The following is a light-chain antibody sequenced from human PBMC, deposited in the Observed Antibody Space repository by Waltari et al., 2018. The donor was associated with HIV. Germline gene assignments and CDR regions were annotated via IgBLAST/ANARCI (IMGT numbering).Light chain of an antibody. CDR2: WAS. CDR3: QQFYDTPLT. CDR1: QSVLWSSNNKNY. J-gene: IGKJ4*01. V-gene: IGKV4-1*01. Sequence: DIEMTQSPDSLAVSLGESPTIHCKSSQSVLWSSNNKNYLAWYQQKPGQTPRLLIYWASTRESGVPDRFSGSGSGTDFTLTISSLQTEDVAEYFCQQFYDTPLTFGGGTKVDI.